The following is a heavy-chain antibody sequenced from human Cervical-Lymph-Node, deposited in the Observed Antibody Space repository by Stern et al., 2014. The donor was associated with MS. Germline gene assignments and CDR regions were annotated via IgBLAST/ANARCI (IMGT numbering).Heavy chain of an antibody. CDR3: ARDIPLLLWFGELTSLYYYYGMDV. CDR1: GYTFTSYG. Sequence: VQLVASGAEVTKPGASVKVSCKASGYTFTSYGISWVRQAPGQGPEWMGRIIAYNGNTNSAQKLHGRVTMTTDTFTSTAYMELRSLRSDDTAVYYCARDIPLLLWFGELTSLYYYYGMDVWGQGTTVTVSS. V-gene: IGHV1-18*01. D-gene: IGHD3-10*01. CDR2: IIAYNGNT. J-gene: IGHJ6*02.